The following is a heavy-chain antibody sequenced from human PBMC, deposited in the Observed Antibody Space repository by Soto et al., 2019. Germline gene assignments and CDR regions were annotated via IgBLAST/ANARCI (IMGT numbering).Heavy chain of an antibody. J-gene: IGHJ4*02. CDR2: ISSSISYI. D-gene: IGHD2-21*02. CDR1: GFTFSSYS. Sequence: PGGSLRLSCAASGFTFSSYSMNWVRQAPGKGLEWVSSISSSISYIYYADSVKGRFTISRDNAKNSLYLQMNSLRAEDTAVYYCARDGGGNSMVVDYWGQGTLVTVSS. V-gene: IGHV3-21*01. CDR3: ARDGGGNSMVVDY.